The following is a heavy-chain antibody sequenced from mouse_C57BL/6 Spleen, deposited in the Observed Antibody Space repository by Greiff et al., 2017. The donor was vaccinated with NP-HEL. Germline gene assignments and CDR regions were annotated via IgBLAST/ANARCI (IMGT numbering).Heavy chain of an antibody. CDR2: IYPGDGDT. Sequence: QVTLKVSGPELVKPGASVKISCKASGYAFSSSWMNWVKQRPGKGLEWIGRIYPGDGDTNYNGKFKGKATLTADKSSSTAYMQLSSLTSEDSAVYFCAKSNSNYYPRFAYWGQGTLVTVSA. D-gene: IGHD2-5*01. V-gene: IGHV1-82*01. CDR1: GYAFSSSW. J-gene: IGHJ3*01. CDR3: AKSNSNYYPRFAY.